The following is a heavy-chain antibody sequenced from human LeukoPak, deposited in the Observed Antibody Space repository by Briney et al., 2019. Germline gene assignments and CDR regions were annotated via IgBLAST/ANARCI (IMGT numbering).Heavy chain of an antibody. Sequence: PSETLSLTCTVSGGSMSRYYWSWIRQSPGKDLEWIVYIYYSGTTHYNPSLKSRVTISIDTSKNQFSLGLSSVTAADTAVYYCARGFGEVIRSDYYYYGMDVWGQGTTVSVTS. V-gene: IGHV4-59*01. D-gene: IGHD3-3*01. CDR1: GGSMSRYY. J-gene: IGHJ6*02. CDR2: IYYSGTT. CDR3: ARGFGEVIRSDYYYYGMDV.